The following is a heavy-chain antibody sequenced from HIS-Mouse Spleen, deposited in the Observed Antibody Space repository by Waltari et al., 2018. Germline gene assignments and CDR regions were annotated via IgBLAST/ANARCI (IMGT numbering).Heavy chain of an antibody. CDR2: IDYSGST. Sequence: QLQLQESGPGLVKPSETLSLTCTVSGGSISSSSYYWGWIRQPPGKGLEWIGGIDYSGSTYYNPSLESRVTMSVDTSKNQFALKLSSVTAADTAVYYCAREIPYSSSWYDWYFDLWGRGTLVTVSS. V-gene: IGHV4-39*07. CDR3: AREIPYSSSWYDWYFDL. D-gene: IGHD6-13*01. J-gene: IGHJ2*01. CDR1: GGSISSSSYY.